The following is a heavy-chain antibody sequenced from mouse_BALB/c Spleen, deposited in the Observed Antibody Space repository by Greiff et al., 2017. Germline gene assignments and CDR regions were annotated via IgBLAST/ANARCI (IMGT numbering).Heavy chain of an antibody. CDR3: ARGGTVVATEDY. V-gene: IGHV5-6-5*01. CDR1: GFTFSSYA. CDR2: ISSGGST. Sequence: DVMLVESGGGLVKPGGSLKLSCAASGFTFSSYAMSWVRQTPEKRLEWVACISSGGSTYYPDSVKGRFTISRDNARNILYLQMSSLRSEDTAMYYCARGGTVVATEDYWGQGTTLTVSS. D-gene: IGHD1-1*01. J-gene: IGHJ2*01.